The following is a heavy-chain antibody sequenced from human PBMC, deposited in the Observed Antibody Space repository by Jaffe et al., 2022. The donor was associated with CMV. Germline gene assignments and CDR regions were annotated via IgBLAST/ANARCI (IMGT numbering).Heavy chain of an antibody. CDR1: GFSLSTSGVG. Sequence: QITLKESGPTLVKPTQTLTLTCTFSGFSLSTSGVGVGWIRQPPGKALEWLALIYWNDDKRYSPSLKSRLTITKDTSKNQVVLTMTNMDPVDTATYYCARPLYSSGWYHHNWFDPWGQGTLVTVSS. J-gene: IGHJ5*02. D-gene: IGHD6-19*01. CDR3: ARPLYSSGWYHHNWFDP. CDR2: IYWNDDK. V-gene: IGHV2-5*01.